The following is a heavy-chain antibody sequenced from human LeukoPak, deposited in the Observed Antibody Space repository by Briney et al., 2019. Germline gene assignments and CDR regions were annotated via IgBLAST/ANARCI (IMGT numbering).Heavy chain of an antibody. Sequence: PGGSLRLSCAASGFTFSSYAMSWVSQAPGKGLEWVSGISGSGGSTYHADSVKGRFTISRDNPKNTLYLQMNSLRAEDTAVYYCAKANNYGGNSVWFDPWGQGTLVTVSS. J-gene: IGHJ5*02. CDR2: ISGSGGST. V-gene: IGHV3-23*01. D-gene: IGHD4-23*01. CDR3: AKANNYGGNSVWFDP. CDR1: GFTFSSYA.